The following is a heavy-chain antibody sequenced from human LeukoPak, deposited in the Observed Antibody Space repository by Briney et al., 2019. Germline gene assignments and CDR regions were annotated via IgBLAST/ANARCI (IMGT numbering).Heavy chain of an antibody. D-gene: IGHD3-3*01. J-gene: IGHJ4*02. V-gene: IGHV1-2*02. CDR2: INPNSGGT. CDR1: GYTFTGYY. Sequence: AASVKVSCKASGYTFTGYYMHWVRQAPGQGLEWMGWINPNSGGTNYAQKFQGRVTMTRDTSISTAYMELNRLRSDDTAVYYCARDLRFLEWLPFDYWGQGTLVTVSS. CDR3: ARDLRFLEWLPFDY.